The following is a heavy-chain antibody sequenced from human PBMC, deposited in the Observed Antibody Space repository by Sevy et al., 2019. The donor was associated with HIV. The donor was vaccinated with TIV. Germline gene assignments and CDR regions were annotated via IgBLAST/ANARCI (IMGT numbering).Heavy chain of an antibody. CDR2: ISFNGTHE. J-gene: IGHJ4*02. Sequence: GGSLRLSCAASGFTFTNFPMHWVRQAPGRGLEWVAIISFNGTHEFYAYSVKGRFTISRDNSKSTLYLQMNSLRREDTAVYYCVRTAGLTGSYEYWGQGTQVTVSS. D-gene: IGHD3-9*01. CDR3: VRTAGLTGSYEY. V-gene: IGHV3-30-3*01. CDR1: GFTFTNFP.